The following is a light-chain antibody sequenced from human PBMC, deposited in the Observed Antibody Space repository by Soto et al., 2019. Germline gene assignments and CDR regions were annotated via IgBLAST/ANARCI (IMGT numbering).Light chain of an antibody. V-gene: IGLV2-14*01. CDR3: ASYTTSSTYG. CDR1: SSDVGGYSY. Sequence: QSVLTQPASVSGSPGQSIAISCTGTSSDVGGYSYVSWYQQQPGKAPRLVISDVSNRPSGVSDRFSGSKSGNTASLTISGLQTEDEADYYCASYTTSSTYGFGTGTKLTVL. J-gene: IGLJ1*01. CDR2: DVS.